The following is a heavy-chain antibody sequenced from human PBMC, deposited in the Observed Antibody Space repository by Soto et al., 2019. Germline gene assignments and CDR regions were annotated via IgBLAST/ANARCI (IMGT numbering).Heavy chain of an antibody. J-gene: IGHJ5*02. V-gene: IGHV4-31*03. CDR3: ARESGGFSFDP. Sequence: SETLSLTCTVSGGSISSSNYYWGWIRQPPGKGLEWIGYIYYSGSTYYNPSLKSRVTISVDTSKNQFSLKLSSVTAPDTAVYYCARESGGFSFDPWGQGTLVTVSS. CDR2: IYYSGST. CDR1: GGSISSSNYY. D-gene: IGHD3-10*01.